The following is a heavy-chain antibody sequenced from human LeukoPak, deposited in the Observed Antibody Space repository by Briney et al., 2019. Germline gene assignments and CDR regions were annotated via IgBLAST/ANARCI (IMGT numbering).Heavy chain of an antibody. J-gene: IGHJ4*02. CDR3: AKEIWPTVTTPGHTHFDY. D-gene: IGHD4-17*01. CDR1: GFTFSTYG. Sequence: GGSLRLSCAASGFTFSTYGMHWVRQAPGKGLEWVAFIRYDGRNKYYADSVKGRFIISRDNSKNTLCLQMNSLRAEDTAVYYCAKEIWPTVTTPGHTHFDYWGQGTLVTVSS. CDR2: IRYDGRNK. V-gene: IGHV3-30*02.